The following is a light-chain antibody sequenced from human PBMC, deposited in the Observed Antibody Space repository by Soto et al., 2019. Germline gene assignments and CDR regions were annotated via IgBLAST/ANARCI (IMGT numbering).Light chain of an antibody. J-gene: IGKJ1*01. Sequence: EIVLTQSPGTLSLSPGERATLSCRASQSVTGSYLAWYQQKPGQAPRLLIYGASSRATGIPDRFSGSGSGTEFTLTISRLEPEDFAVYSCQQYGRSRWTFGQGTKVEIK. V-gene: IGKV3-20*01. CDR2: GAS. CDR1: QSVTGSY. CDR3: QQYGRSRWT.